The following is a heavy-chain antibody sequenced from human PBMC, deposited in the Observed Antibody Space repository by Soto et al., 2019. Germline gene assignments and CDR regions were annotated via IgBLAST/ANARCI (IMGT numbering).Heavy chain of an antibody. CDR2: ITGRGHST. CDR3: AKTGAWDLRGAFDH. V-gene: IGHV3-23*01. CDR1: GFTFDSYG. J-gene: IGHJ4*02. D-gene: IGHD1-26*01. Sequence: EVQLLESGGGLVQPGGSLRLSCAASGFTFDSYGMSWVRQAPGKGLEWVSTITGRGHSTYYADSVMGRFTISRDNSKNTLDLQMSSPRDDDTAVYYGAKTGAWDLRGAFDHWGRAPWSPSPQ.